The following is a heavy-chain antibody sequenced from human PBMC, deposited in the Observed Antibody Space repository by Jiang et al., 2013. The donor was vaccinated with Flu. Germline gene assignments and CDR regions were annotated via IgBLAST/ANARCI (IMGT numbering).Heavy chain of an antibody. J-gene: IGHJ4*02. V-gene: IGHV3-48*03. Sequence: VQLLESGGGLVQPGGSQRLSCAASAFTFSSYEMNWVRQAPGKGLEWVSYISGSGSTIYYADSVKGRFTISRDNARNSLYLQMNSLRAEDTAVYYCARDNDGDYYFDYWGQGPWSPSPQ. CDR1: AFTFSSYE. D-gene: IGHD4-17*01. CDR2: ISGSGSTI. CDR3: ARDNDGDYYFDY.